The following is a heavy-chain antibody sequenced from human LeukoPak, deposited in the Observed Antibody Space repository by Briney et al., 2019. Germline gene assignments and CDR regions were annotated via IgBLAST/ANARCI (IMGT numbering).Heavy chain of an antibody. D-gene: IGHD2-21*01. Sequence: GASVKVSCKASGYTFTGYYIHWVRQAPGQGLEWMGWINPNSGGTNYAQKSRGGVTMTRDTSISTAYMELSRLRSDDTAVYYCARGRRYCGGDCNPRYGFDFWGQGTMVTVSS. CDR2: INPNSGGT. V-gene: IGHV1-2*02. J-gene: IGHJ3*01. CDR3: ARGRRYCGGDCNPRYGFDF. CDR1: GYTFTGYY.